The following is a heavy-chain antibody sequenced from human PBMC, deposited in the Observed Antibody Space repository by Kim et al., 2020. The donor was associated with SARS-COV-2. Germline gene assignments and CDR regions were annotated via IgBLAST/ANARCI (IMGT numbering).Heavy chain of an antibody. CDR1: GFTFSSYA. CDR2: ISGSGGST. V-gene: IGHV3-23*01. CDR3: AKDPEKGKRYYYDSSGYSDDDY. J-gene: IGHJ4*02. Sequence: GGSLRLSCAASGFTFSSYAMSWVRQAPGKGLEWVSAISGSGGSTYYADSVKGRFTISRDNSKNTLYLQMNSLRAEDTAVYYCAKDPEKGKRYYYDSSGYSDDDYWGQGTLVTVAS. D-gene: IGHD3-22*01.